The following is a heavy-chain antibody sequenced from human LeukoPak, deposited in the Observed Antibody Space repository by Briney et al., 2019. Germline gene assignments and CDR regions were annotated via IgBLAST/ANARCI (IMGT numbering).Heavy chain of an antibody. J-gene: IGHJ4*02. Sequence: GGSLRLSCAASGFTFSSYTMNWVRQAPGKGLEWVSSISSSSSHIYYADSVKGRFTISRDNAKNSLYLQMNSVSAEDTAVYYCARVVPGTGFFYWGQGTLVTVSS. CDR2: ISSSSSHI. CDR3: ARVVPGTGFFY. D-gene: IGHD2-8*02. CDR1: GFTFSSYT. V-gene: IGHV3-21*01.